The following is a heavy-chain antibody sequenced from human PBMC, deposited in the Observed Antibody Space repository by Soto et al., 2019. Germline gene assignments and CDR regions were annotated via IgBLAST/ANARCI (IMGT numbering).Heavy chain of an antibody. CDR1: GFTFSNYW. J-gene: IGHJ4*02. CDR2: IKQDGGEK. CDR3: ARESHAHFDY. Sequence: GGSLRLSCAASGFTFSNYWMSGVRQAPGKGLEWVANIKQDGGEKYYVDSVKGRFTISKDNAKNSLYLQLNSLRVGDTAVYYCARESHAHFDYWGQGTLVTVSS. V-gene: IGHV3-7*01.